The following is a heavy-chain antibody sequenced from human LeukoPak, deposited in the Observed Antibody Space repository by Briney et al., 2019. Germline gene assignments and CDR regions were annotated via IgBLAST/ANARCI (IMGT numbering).Heavy chain of an antibody. Sequence: PGGSLRLSCAASGFTFDDYAMHWVRQAPGKGLEWVSGISWNSGSIGYADSVKGRFTVSRDNAKNSLYLQMNSLRAEDTAVYYCAKDDSSGYYYLGYYFDYWGQGTLVTVSS. CDR3: AKDDSSGYYYLGYYFDY. D-gene: IGHD3-22*01. CDR2: ISWNSGSI. J-gene: IGHJ4*02. CDR1: GFTFDDYA. V-gene: IGHV3-9*01.